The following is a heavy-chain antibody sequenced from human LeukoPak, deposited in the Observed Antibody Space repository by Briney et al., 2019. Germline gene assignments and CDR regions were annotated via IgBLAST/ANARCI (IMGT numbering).Heavy chain of an antibody. J-gene: IGHJ4*02. V-gene: IGHV4-4*09. CDR3: AAGPWELDF. CDR2: IYNGGNT. D-gene: IGHD1-26*01. Sequence: SETLSLTCTVSGVSINTYYASWIRQAPGKGLEFIGFIYNGGNTNYNPSLKSRATISVDTSNNQFSLRLTSVTAADTAMYYCAAGPWELDFWGQGPLVTVSS. CDR1: GVSINTYY.